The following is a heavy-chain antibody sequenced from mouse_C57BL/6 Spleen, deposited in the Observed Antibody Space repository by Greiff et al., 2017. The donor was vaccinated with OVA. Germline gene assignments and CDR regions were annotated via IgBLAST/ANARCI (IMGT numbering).Heavy chain of an antibody. CDR3: ARGPTVVARYFDV. J-gene: IGHJ1*03. Sequence: VQLQQSGPELVKPGASVKMSCKASGYTFTDYNMHWVKQSHGKSLEWIGYINPNNGGTSYNQKFKGKATLTVNKSSSTAYMELRSLTSEDSAVYYCARGPTVVARYFDVWGTGTTVTVSS. D-gene: IGHD1-1*01. CDR1: GYTFTDYN. CDR2: INPNNGGT. V-gene: IGHV1-22*01.